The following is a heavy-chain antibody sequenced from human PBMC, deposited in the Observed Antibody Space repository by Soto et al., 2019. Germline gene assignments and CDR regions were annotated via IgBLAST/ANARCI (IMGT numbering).Heavy chain of an antibody. CDR2: IYPCDSYT. Sequence: PXVSLKISCPCSGYSLTGSWIGWVRRLPRKGLEWMGIIYPCDSYTRYSPSFQGQVTISADKSISTAYLQWSSLKASDTAMYYCARQVSWGGDFDYWGQGTLVPVSS. CDR3: ARQVSWGGDFDY. D-gene: IGHD1-26*01. J-gene: IGHJ4*02. V-gene: IGHV5-51*01. CDR1: GYSLTGSW.